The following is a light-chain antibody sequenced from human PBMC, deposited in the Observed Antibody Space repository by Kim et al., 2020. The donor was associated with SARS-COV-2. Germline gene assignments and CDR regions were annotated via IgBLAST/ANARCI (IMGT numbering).Light chain of an antibody. J-gene: IGKJ2*01. CDR2: KAS. CDR3: QQYNSYST. V-gene: IGKV1-5*03. CDR1: QSISTW. Sequence: DIQMTQSPSTLSASVGDRVNITCRASQSISTWLAWYQQKPGKAPKLLIYKASSLESGVPSRFSGSGSGTEFTLTISSLQPDDFATYYYQQYNSYSTFGQGTKLEI.